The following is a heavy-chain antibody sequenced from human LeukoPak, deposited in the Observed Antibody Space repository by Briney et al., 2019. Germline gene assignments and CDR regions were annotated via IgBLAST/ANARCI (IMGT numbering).Heavy chain of an antibody. V-gene: IGHV3-23*01. D-gene: IGHD3-3*01. J-gene: IGHJ4*02. CDR3: AKGCYDFWSGSLYYFDY. Sequence: GGSLRLSCAASGFTFSSYGMSWVRQAPGKGLEWVSAISGSGGSTYYADSVKGRFTISRDNSKNTLYLQMNSLRAEDTAVYYCAKGCYDFWSGSLYYFDYWGQGTLVTVSS. CDR1: GFTFSSYG. CDR2: ISGSGGST.